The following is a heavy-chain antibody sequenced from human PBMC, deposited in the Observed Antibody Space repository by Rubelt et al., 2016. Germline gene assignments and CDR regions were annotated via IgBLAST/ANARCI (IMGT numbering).Heavy chain of an antibody. CDR2: IFHSGST. D-gene: IGHD3-22*01. J-gene: IGHJ3*02. CDR3: ARDGGNSNGYALVI. Sequence: QVQLQESGPGLVKPSETLSLTCTVSGYSISSGNYWGWIRQPPGKGLEWIGSIFHSGSTYYKPSLKSRITISSDMAKNQISLKVTPVTAADTAVYYWARDGGNSNGYALVIWGQGTVVTVSS. V-gene: IGHV4-38-2*02. CDR1: GYSISSGNY.